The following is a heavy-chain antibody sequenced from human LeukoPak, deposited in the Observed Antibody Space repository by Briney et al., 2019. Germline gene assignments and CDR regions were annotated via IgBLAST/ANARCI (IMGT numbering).Heavy chain of an antibody. J-gene: IGHJ6*04. CDR3: AKDIVVVPAARGYYYYYGMDV. D-gene: IGHD2-2*01. CDR1: GFTFSSYA. V-gene: IGHV3-30*04. Sequence: GRSLRLSCAASGFTFSSYAMHWVRQAPGKGLEWVAVISYDGSNKYCADSVKGRFTISRDNSKNTLYLQMNSLRAEDTAVYYCAKDIVVVPAARGYYYYYGMDVWGKGTTVTVSS. CDR2: ISYDGSNK.